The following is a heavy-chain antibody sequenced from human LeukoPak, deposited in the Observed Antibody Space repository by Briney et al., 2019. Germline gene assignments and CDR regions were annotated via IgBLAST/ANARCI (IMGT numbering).Heavy chain of an antibody. D-gene: IGHD1-26*01. J-gene: IGHJ5*02. CDR2: ISGSGGST. CDR1: GFSVSASY. Sequence: GGSLRLSCAASGFSVSASYMSWVRQAPGKGLEWVSAISGSGGSTYYADSVKGRFTISRDNSKNTLYLQMNSLRAEDTAVYYCAKGAIGGAPANWFDPWGQGTLVTVSS. CDR3: AKGAIGGAPANWFDP. V-gene: IGHV3-23*01.